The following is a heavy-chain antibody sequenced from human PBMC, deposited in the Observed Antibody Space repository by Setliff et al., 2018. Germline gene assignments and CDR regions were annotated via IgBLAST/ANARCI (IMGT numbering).Heavy chain of an antibody. CDR3: ARDYTYYDFWSGPSSDAFDI. CDR1: GFTFSSYE. D-gene: IGHD3-3*01. CDR2: ISSSGSTI. Sequence: GGSLRLSCAASGFTFSSYEMNWVRQAPGKGLEWVSYISSSGSTIYYADSVKGRFTISRDNAKNSLYLQMNSLRAEDTAVYYCARDYTYYDFWSGPSSDAFDIWGQGTMVTVSS. J-gene: IGHJ3*02. V-gene: IGHV3-48*03.